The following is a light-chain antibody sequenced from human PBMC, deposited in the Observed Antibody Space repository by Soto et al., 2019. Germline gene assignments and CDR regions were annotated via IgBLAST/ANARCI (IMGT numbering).Light chain of an antibody. CDR3: QAWDSSTAV. Sequence: SYERTQPPSVSVSPGKTASITCSGDKLGDKYACWYQQKPGQSPVLVIYQDSKRPSGIPERFSGSNSGNTATLTISGTQAMDEADYYCQAWDSSTAVFGGGTKLTVL. V-gene: IGLV3-1*01. CDR1: KLGDKY. CDR2: QDS. J-gene: IGLJ2*01.